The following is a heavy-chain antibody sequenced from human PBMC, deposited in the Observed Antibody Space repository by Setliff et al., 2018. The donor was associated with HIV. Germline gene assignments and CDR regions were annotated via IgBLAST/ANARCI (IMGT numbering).Heavy chain of an antibody. CDR1: GYTFTRYY. CDR2: INPSGGST. J-gene: IGHJ4*02. V-gene: IGHV1-46*01. CDR3: ARGRGLYSSGYYIDY. D-gene: IGHD6-19*01. Sequence: GASVKVSCKASGYTFTRYYMHWVRQAPGQGLEWMGIINPSGGSTTYTQKFRGRGTMTRDTSTSTVYMELSSLRSEDTAVYYCARGRGLYSSGYYIDYWGQGTLVTVSS.